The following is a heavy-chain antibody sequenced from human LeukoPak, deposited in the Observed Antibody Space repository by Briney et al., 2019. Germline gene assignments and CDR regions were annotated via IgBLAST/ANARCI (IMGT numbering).Heavy chain of an antibody. CDR1: GYSFTSYW. D-gene: IGHD6-13*01. J-gene: IGHJ6*04. CDR2: IYPGDSDT. CDR3: ARHTSRSSSFSPMDV. Sequence: RGESLKISCKGSGYSFTSYWIGWVRQMPGKGLEWMGIIYPGDSDTRYSPSFQGQVTISADKSISTAYLQWSSLKASDTAMYYCARHTSRSSSFSPMDVWGKGTTVTVSS. V-gene: IGHV5-51*01.